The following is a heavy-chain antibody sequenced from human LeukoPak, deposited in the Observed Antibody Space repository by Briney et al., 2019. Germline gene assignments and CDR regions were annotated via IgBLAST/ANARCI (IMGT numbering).Heavy chain of an antibody. V-gene: IGHV4-59*08. D-gene: IGHD3-9*01. CDR3: ARQGYDILTGYIDAFDI. Sequence: PSETLSLTCSVSGGSITTYFWTWIRQPPGQGLELIGYISYSGSTNYNPSLKRRVTISIDTSKNQFSLKLRSVTAADTAIYYCARQGYDILTGYIDAFDIWGQGTMVTVSS. CDR1: GGSITTYF. J-gene: IGHJ3*02. CDR2: ISYSGST.